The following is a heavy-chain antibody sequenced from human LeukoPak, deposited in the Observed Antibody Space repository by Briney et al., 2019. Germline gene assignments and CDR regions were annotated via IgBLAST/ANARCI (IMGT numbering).Heavy chain of an antibody. J-gene: IGHJ4*02. CDR1: RFTLNTYW. V-gene: IGHV3-74*01. CDR3: ASEGTTGTTWGPDY. Sequence: AGGSLRLSCAASRFTLNTYWMHWVRQAPGKGLVWVSRIDSDGYSTAYADSVKGRFTISRDNAKNTLYLQMNSLRAEDTAVYYCASEGTTGTTWGPDYWGQGTLVTVSS. CDR2: IDSDGYST. D-gene: IGHD1-1*01.